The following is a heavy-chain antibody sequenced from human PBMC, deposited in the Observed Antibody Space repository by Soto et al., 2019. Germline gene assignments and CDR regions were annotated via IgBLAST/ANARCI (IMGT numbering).Heavy chain of an antibody. CDR1: GFSLSTSGMC. J-gene: IGHJ4*02. CDR2: IDWDDDK. CDR3: ARIDPNADTAMVFDY. V-gene: IGHV2-70*01. Sequence: SGPTLVNPTQTLTLTCTFSGFSLSTSGMCVRWIRQPPGKALEWLALIDWDDDKYYSTSLKTRLTISKDTSKNQVVLTMTSMDPVDTATYYCARIDPNADTAMVFDYWGQGTLVTVSS. D-gene: IGHD5-18*01.